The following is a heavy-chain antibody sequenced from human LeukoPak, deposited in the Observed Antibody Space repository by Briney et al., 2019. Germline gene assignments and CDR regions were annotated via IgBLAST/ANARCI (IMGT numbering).Heavy chain of an antibody. CDR3: ARGGPYSSSSTHYFDY. CDR1: GFTVSSNY. D-gene: IGHD6-6*01. CDR2: IYSGGST. J-gene: IGHJ4*02. Sequence: GRSLRLSCAASGFTVSSNYMSWVRQAPGKGLEWVSVIYSGGSTYYADSVKGRFTISRHNSKNTLYLQMNSLRAEDTAVYYCARGGPYSSSSTHYFDYWGQGTLVTVSS. V-gene: IGHV3-53*04.